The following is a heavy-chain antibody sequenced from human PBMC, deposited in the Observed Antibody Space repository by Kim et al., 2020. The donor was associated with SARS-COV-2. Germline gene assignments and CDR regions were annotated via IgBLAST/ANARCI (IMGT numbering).Heavy chain of an antibody. CDR2: ISIDEGTT. V-gene: IGHV3-30-3*01. CDR3: ASLRGGCNTPRCYWSFLDL. CDR1: GFSFSPYS. J-gene: IGHJ5*02. Sequence: GGSLRLSCAASGFSFSPYSFHWVRQAPGKGLEWVAGISIDEGTTYYTDSVRGRFTTSRDNSENTLFLQMKSLRPEDSGTYFCASLRGGCNTPRCYWSFLDLWGQGTRVTVSS. D-gene: IGHD2-2*01.